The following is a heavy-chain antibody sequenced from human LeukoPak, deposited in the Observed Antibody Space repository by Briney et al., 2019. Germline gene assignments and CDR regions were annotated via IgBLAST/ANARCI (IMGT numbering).Heavy chain of an antibody. Sequence: PGGSLRLSCAASGFTFSSYAMSWVRQAPGKGLEWVSAISGSGGSTYYADSVKGRFTISRDNSKNTLYLQVNSLRAEDTAVYYCAKDLAMIVPFHWFDPWGQGTLVTVSS. CDR3: AKDLAMIVPFHWFDP. V-gene: IGHV3-23*01. CDR2: ISGSGGST. D-gene: IGHD3-22*01. CDR1: GFTFSSYA. J-gene: IGHJ5*02.